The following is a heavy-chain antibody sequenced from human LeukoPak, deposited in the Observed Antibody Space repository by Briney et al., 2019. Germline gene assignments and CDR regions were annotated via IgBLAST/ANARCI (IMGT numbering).Heavy chain of an antibody. CDR3: ARSRSYYGSGSNWFDP. CDR1: GYSISSGYY. V-gene: IGHV4-38-2*02. J-gene: IGHJ5*02. Sequence: PSETLSLTCTVSGYSISSGYYWGWIRQPPGKGLEWIGSIYHSGSTYYNPSLKSRATISVDTSKNQFSLKLSSVTAADTAVYYCARSRSYYGSGSNWFDPWGQGTLVTVSS. D-gene: IGHD3-10*01. CDR2: IYHSGST.